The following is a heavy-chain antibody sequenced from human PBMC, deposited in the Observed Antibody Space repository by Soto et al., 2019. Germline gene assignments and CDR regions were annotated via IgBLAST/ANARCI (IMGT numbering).Heavy chain of an antibody. V-gene: IGHV4-59*01. CDR1: GGSISSYY. Sequence: TSETLSLTCTVSGGSISSYYWSWIRQPPGKGLEWIGYIYYSGSTNYNPSLKSRVTISVDTSKNQLSLKLSSVTAADTAVYYCARSPGGHIVVVTATHYFDYWGQGTLVTVSS. J-gene: IGHJ4*02. CDR3: ARSPGGHIVVVTATHYFDY. CDR2: IYYSGST. D-gene: IGHD2-21*02.